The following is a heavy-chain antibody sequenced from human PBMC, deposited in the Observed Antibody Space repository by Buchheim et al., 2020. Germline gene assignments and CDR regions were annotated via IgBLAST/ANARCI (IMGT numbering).Heavy chain of an antibody. CDR3: ARAEYYYDSSGYWYFDY. CDR1: GFTFSSYW. CDR2: IKQDGSEK. Sequence: EVQLVESGGGLVQPGGSLRLSCAASGFTFSSYWVSWVRQAPGKGLEWVANIKQDGSEKYYVDSVKGRFTISRDNAKNSLYLQMNSLRAEDTAVYYCARAEYYYDSSGYWYFDYWGQGTL. D-gene: IGHD3-22*01. J-gene: IGHJ4*02. V-gene: IGHV3-7*01.